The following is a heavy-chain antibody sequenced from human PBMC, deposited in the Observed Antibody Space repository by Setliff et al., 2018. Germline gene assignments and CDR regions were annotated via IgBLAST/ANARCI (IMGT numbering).Heavy chain of an antibody. CDR1: GYSFPTDY. Sequence: ASVKVSCKASGYSFPTDYIHWVRQAPGQELEWMGIMHPSGVGTSGPQKFQGRVTLTRDTSTSTVYLDLSSLRFEDTAIYYCARGDYSNPCDYWGQGTLVTVSS. CDR3: ARGDYSNPCDY. CDR2: MHPSGVGT. J-gene: IGHJ4*02. V-gene: IGHV1-46*01. D-gene: IGHD4-4*01.